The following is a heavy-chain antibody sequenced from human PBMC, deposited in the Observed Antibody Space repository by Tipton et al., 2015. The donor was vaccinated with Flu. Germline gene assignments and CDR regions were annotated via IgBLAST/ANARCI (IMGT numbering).Heavy chain of an antibody. CDR2: IKQDGSEK. CDR3: VRAIAAAGSR. J-gene: IGHJ4*02. V-gene: IGHV3-7*01. Sequence: SLRLSCAASGFTLSSYWMSWVRQAPGKGLEWVANIKQDGSEKYYVDSVKGRFTISRDNAKISLYLQMNSLRVEDTAVYYCVRAIAAAGSRWGQGTLVTVSS. D-gene: IGHD6-13*01. CDR1: GFTLSSYW.